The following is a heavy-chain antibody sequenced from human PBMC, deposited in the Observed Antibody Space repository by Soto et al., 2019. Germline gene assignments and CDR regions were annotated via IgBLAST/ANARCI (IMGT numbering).Heavy chain of an antibody. V-gene: IGHV1-18*01. CDR1: GYTFTSFG. CDR2: ISGYNGET. D-gene: IGHD3-16*02. Sequence: QVQLVQSGPEVKKPGASVRVSCKASGYTFTSFGIGWVRQGPGRGLEWMGWISGYNGETVYAQKFQGRVTLTSETSTNTAYMELRSLTSDDTAVYSCARDLVPWGQGTLVTVSS. CDR3: ARDLVP. J-gene: IGHJ5*02.